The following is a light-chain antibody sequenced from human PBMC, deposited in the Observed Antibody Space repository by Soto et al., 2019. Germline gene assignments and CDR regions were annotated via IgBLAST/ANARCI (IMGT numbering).Light chain of an antibody. CDR3: QQYYTNLST. J-gene: IGKJ4*01. CDR2: WAS. CDR1: QSVLYSSNNKNY. Sequence: DIVMTQSPDSLAVSLGERTTINCKSSQSVLYSSNNKNYLAWYQQKPGQPPKLLIYWASTRESGVPERFSGSGSGTDFSLTISSLQAEDVAVYYCQQYYTNLSTVGGGTKVEIK. V-gene: IGKV4-1*01.